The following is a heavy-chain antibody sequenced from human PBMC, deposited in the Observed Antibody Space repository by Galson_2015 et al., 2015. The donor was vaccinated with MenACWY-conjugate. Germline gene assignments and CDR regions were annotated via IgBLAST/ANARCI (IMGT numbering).Heavy chain of an antibody. CDR1: GFTFSGHV. V-gene: IGHV3-23*01. CDR2: ISNSGATT. J-gene: IGHJ4*02. D-gene: IGHD2-15*01. Sequence: SMRISCEASGFTFSGHVMSWVRQAPGKGLEWVSAISNSGATTYYADSVKGRFTISRDDSKNMLYLQMNSLRADDTAVDYCARDRPYRSGCCPLPFDYWGQGTLVTVSS. CDR3: ARDRPYRSGCCPLPFDY.